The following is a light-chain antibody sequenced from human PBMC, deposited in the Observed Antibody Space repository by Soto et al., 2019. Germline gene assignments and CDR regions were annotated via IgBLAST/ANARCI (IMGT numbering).Light chain of an antibody. CDR1: SSNIGRNH. Sequence: QSVLTQPPSASGTPGQTVTISCSGSSSNIGRNHVYWYQQVPGTAPKLLIYTNDQRASGVPDRFSGSKSGTSASLAISGLRSEHEADYYCAAWDDSLSGPVFGGGTKLTVL. CDR2: TND. J-gene: IGLJ2*01. CDR3: AAWDDSLSGPV. V-gene: IGLV1-47*02.